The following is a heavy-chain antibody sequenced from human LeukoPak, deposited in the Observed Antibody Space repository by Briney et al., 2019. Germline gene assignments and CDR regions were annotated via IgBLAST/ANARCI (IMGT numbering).Heavy chain of an antibody. J-gene: IGHJ4*02. Sequence: SETLSLTCAVSGSSITNDYWSWIRQPPGKGLEWIGSIYYSGSTYYNPSLKSRVTISVDKSKNQFSLKLSSVTAADTAVYYCARGSSSFDYWGQGTLVTVSS. CDR1: GSSITNDY. V-gene: IGHV4-38-2*01. CDR2: IYYSGST. CDR3: ARGSSSFDY.